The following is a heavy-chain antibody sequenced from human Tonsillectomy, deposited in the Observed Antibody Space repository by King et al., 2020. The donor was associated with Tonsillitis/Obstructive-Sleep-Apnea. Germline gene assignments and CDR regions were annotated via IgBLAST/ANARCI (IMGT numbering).Heavy chain of an antibody. CDR2: IWYDGSNK. J-gene: IGHJ6*02. Sequence: VQLVESGGGVVQPGRSLRLSCAASGFTFSAYGMHWVRQAPGKGLEWGAVIWYDGSNKYYADSVKGRFTISRDNSKNTLYLQMNSLRAEDTAVYYCASQTTAQHYYYYCMDVWGQGTTVTVSS. CDR1: GFTFSAYG. V-gene: IGHV3-33*01. D-gene: IGHD4-11*01. CDR3: ASQTTAQHYYYYCMDV.